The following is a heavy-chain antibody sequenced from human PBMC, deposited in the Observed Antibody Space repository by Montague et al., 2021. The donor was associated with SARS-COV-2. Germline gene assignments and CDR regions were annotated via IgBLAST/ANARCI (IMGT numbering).Heavy chain of an antibody. Sequence: SETRSLTCTVSGGSISSSSYYWGWIRQPPGKGLEWIGDIFYSGSTYYNTSLKSRVTISVDTSKNQFSLRLSSVTAADTAVYYCARLPYFYDSTHAFDIWGQGTMVTVSS. CDR2: IFYSGST. J-gene: IGHJ3*02. V-gene: IGHV4-39*01. CDR1: GGSISSSSYY. CDR3: ARLPYFYDSTHAFDI. D-gene: IGHD3-22*01.